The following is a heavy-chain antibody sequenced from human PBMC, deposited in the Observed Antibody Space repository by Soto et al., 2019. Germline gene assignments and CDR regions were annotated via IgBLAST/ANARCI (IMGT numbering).Heavy chain of an antibody. V-gene: IGHV4-61*01. D-gene: IGHD6-19*01. J-gene: IGHJ6*02. CDR2: IYYSGST. Sequence: XETLSLTCTVSGCSVSSGSYYWSWIRQPPGKGLEWIGYIYYSGSTNYNPSLKSRVTISVDTSKNQFSLKLSSVTAADTAVYYCAREGYSSGWYRNYYYYYGMDVWGQGTTVTVSS. CDR3: AREGYSSGWYRNYYYYYGMDV. CDR1: GCSVSSGSYY.